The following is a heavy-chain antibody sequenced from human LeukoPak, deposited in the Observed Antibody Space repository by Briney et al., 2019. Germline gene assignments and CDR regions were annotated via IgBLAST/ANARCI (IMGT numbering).Heavy chain of an antibody. CDR3: AKAVDVWGSYRPYYFDY. D-gene: IGHD3-16*02. J-gene: IGHJ4*02. CDR2: IWYDGSNK. V-gene: IGHV3-33*06. CDR1: GFTFSSCG. Sequence: GGSLRLSCAASGFTFSSCGMHWVRQAPGKGLEWVAVIWYDGSNKYYADSVKDRFTISRDNSKNTLYLQMNSLRAEDTAVYYCAKAVDVWGSYRPYYFDYWGQGTLVTVSS.